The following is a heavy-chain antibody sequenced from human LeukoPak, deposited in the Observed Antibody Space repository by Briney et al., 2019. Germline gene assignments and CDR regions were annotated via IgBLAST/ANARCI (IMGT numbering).Heavy chain of an antibody. Sequence: GSLKLSCAASGFTFSGSAMHWVRQASGKGLEWVGRIRSKANSYATAYAASVKGRFTISRDDSKNTAYLQMNSLKTEVTAVYYCSSATISNYWGQGTLVTVSS. V-gene: IGHV3-73*01. CDR2: IRSKANSYAT. D-gene: IGHD5-24*01. J-gene: IGHJ4*02. CDR3: SSATISNY. CDR1: GFTFSGSA.